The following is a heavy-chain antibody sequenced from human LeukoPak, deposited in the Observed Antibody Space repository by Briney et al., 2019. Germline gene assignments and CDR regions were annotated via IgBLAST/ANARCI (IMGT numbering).Heavy chain of an antibody. CDR2: ISSDGRAT. CDR3: AREGAVGSPGEDALDI. D-gene: IGHD1-26*01. J-gene: IGHJ3*02. V-gene: IGHV3-30*04. CDR1: GFIFSDYK. Sequence: GGSLRLSCAASGFIFSDYKFHWVRQAPGKGLEWVTVISSDGRATFYAESVKGRFTIARDDSENTLSLQMNSLRLEDTAVYYCAREGAVGSPGEDALDIRGQGTVVTVSS.